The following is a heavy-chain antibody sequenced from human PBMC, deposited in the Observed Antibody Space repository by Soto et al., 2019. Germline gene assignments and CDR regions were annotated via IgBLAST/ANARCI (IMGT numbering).Heavy chain of an antibody. Sequence: PGGSLRLSCAASGFTFDDYAMHWVRQAPGKGLEWVSGISWNSGSIGYADSVKGRFTISRDNAKNSLYLQMNSLRAEDTALYYCAKEDYGDYAPFDYWGQGTLVTVSS. CDR3: AKEDYGDYAPFDY. CDR2: ISWNSGSI. J-gene: IGHJ4*02. D-gene: IGHD4-17*01. CDR1: GFTFDDYA. V-gene: IGHV3-9*01.